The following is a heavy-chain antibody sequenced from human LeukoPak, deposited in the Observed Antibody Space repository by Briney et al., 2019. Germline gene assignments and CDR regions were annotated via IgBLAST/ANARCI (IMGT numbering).Heavy chain of an antibody. D-gene: IGHD6-19*01. CDR2: INHSGST. J-gene: IGHJ4*02. CDR3: ARGLSSGWYDY. Sequence: SETLSLTCAVYGGSFSGYYWSWIRQPPGKGLEWIGEINHSGSTNYNPSLKSRVTISVDTSKNQFSLKLSSVTAADTAVYYCARGLSSGWYDYWGQGTLVTVSS. V-gene: IGHV4-34*01. CDR1: GGSFSGYY.